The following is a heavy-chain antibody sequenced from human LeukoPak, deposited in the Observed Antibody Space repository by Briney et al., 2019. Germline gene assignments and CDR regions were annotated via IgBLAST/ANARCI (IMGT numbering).Heavy chain of an antibody. J-gene: IGHJ4*02. CDR1: GGSISSYY. V-gene: IGHV4-59*01. CDR3: ARGSRFIGY. CDR2: IYYSGTT. Sequence: PSETLSLTCTDSGGSISSYYWSWIRQPPGKGLEWIGYIYYSGTTNYNPSLKSRVTISVDTSKNQFSLKLSSVTAADTAVYYCARGSRFIGYWGQGTLVTVSS. D-gene: IGHD3-10*01.